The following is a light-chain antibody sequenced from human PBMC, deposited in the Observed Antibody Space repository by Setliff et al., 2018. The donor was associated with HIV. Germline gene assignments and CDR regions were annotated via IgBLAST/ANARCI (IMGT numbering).Light chain of an antibody. CDR3: CSYAGSSSFQ. CDR2: EGN. Sequence: QSALTQPASVSGSPGQSTTITCTGTNSDVGSYNLVSWYQHHPGKAPKLIIYEGNKRPSGVSNRFSGSKSGNTASLTISGLQAEDEADYHCCSYAGSSSFQFGGGTQLTVL. V-gene: IGLV2-23*03. J-gene: IGLJ2*01. CDR1: NSDVGSYNL.